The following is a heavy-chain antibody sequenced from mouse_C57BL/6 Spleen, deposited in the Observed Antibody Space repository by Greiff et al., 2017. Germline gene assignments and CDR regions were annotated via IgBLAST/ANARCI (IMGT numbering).Heavy chain of an antibody. V-gene: IGHV1-69*01. J-gene: IGHJ4*01. CDR1: GYTFTSYW. Sequence: VQLQQPGAELVMPGASVKLSCKASGYTFTSYWMHWVKQRPGQGLEWIGEIDPSDSYTNYNQKFKGKSTLTVDKSSSTAYMQLSSLTSEDSAVYYCARGDYSKGDYAMDYWGQGTSVTVSS. CDR2: IDPSDSYT. CDR3: ARGDYSKGDYAMDY. D-gene: IGHD2-5*01.